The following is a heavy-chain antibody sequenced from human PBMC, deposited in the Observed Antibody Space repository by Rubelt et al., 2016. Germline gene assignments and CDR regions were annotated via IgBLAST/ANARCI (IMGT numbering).Heavy chain of an antibody. Sequence: QVQLVQSGAEVKKPGSSVKVSCKTSGGTFSSYAISWVRQAPGQGLEWMGGITGMFGTANYAQKLQERLTTTGDETTSTAYMELSSLESEDTAVYYCARGKYYYDSAPLDYWGQGTLVTVSS. J-gene: IGHJ4*02. CDR2: ITGMFGTA. V-gene: IGHV1-69*01. D-gene: IGHD3-22*01. CDR3: ARGKYYYDSAPLDY. CDR1: GGTFSSYA.